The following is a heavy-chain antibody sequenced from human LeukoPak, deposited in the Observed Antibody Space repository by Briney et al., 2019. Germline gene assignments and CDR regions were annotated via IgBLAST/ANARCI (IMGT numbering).Heavy chain of an antibody. V-gene: IGHV3-23*01. D-gene: IGHD5-18*01. CDR1: GFTFSSYA. CDR2: ISGSGGST. Sequence: GGSLRLSCAASGFTFSSYAMSWVRQAPGKGLEWVSAISGSGGSTYYADSVKGRFTISRDNSKNTLYLQMNSLRAEDTAVYYCAKGQLRLQLWCFDYWAREPWSPSPQ. CDR3: AKGQLRLQLWCFDY. J-gene: IGHJ4*02.